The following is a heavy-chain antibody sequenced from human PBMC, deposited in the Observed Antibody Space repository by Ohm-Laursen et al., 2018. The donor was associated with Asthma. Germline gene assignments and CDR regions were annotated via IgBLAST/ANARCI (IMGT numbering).Heavy chain of an antibody. CDR3: AKGSLAAADYNWFDP. J-gene: IGHJ5*02. CDR1: GFTFSTYS. V-gene: IGHV3-9*01. CDR2: ISWNSGRI. Sequence: RSLRLSCAASGFTFSTYSMHWVRQAPGKGLEWVSGISWNSGRIGYADSVKGRFTTSRDNAENSLYLQMNSLRTEDTALYYCAKGSLAAADYNWFDPWGQGTLVTVSS. D-gene: IGHD6-13*01.